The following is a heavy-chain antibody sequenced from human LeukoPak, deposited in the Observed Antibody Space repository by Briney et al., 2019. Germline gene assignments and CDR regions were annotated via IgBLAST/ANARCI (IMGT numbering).Heavy chain of an antibody. J-gene: IGHJ4*02. Sequence: QPGGSLRLSCAASGFTFSRYWMSWVRQAPRKGLEWVANIKQDGSETYYVDSVKGRFTISRDNAKNSLYLQMNSLRAEDTAVYYCTRVRGYDFDFWGQGTLVTVSS. D-gene: IGHD5-12*01. CDR3: TRVRGYDFDF. CDR2: IKQDGSET. CDR1: GFTFSRYW. V-gene: IGHV3-7*01.